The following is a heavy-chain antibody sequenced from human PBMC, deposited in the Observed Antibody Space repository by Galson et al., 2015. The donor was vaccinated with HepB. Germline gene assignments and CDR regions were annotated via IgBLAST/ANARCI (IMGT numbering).Heavy chain of an antibody. Sequence: PALVKPTQTLTLTCAFSGFSLNIHEMRVNWIRQSPGKTLEWLARIDGHYYKDYSASVKTTVTIYKDNSASRVVLTMINMGPVDTATYYCARSYSSGWYGFDSKEAFDMWGQGTMVIVSS. CDR3: ARSYSSGWYGFDSKEAFDM. CDR2: IDGHYYK. D-gene: IGHD6-19*01. V-gene: IGHV2-70*04. CDR1: GFSLNIHEMR. J-gene: IGHJ3*02.